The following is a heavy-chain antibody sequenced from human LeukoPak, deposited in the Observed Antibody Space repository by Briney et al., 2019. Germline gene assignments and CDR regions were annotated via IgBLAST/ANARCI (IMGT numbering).Heavy chain of an antibody. CDR1: GGSFSGYY. V-gene: IGHV4-34*01. D-gene: IGHD3-22*01. J-gene: IGHJ4*02. CDR2: INHSGST. CDR3: ARLWDYDSSEV. Sequence: SETLSLTRAVYGGSFSGYYWSWIRQPPGKGLEWIGEINHSGSTNYNPSLKSRVTISVDTSKNQFSLKLSSVTAADTAVYYCARLWDYDSSEVWGQGTLVTVSS.